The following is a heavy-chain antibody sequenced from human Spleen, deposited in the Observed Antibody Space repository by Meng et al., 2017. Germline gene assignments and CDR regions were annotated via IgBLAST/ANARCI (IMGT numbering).Heavy chain of an antibody. Sequence: VRLVLYWVGVKKPCASFTVSCQASGYTFTGYYIHWVRQAPGQGLEWMGRINPNSGGTNYAQKFQGRVTMHRDTSISTAYMELSRLRSDDTAVYYCARVVAGTGDYWGQGTLVTVSS. D-gene: IGHD6-19*01. J-gene: IGHJ4*02. CDR1: GYTFTGYY. CDR2: INPNSGGT. V-gene: IGHV1-2*06. CDR3: ARVVAGTGDY.